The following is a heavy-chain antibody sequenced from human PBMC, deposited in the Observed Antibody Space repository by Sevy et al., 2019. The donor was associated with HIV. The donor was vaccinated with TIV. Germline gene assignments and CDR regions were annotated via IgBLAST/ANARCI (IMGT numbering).Heavy chain of an antibody. Sequence: GGSLRLSCAASGFTFSSYEMNWVRQAPGKGLEWVSYISSSGSTIYYADSVKGRFTISRDNAKNSLYLQMNILRAEDTAVYYCARDRIVVVPAAMGHYYYYYGMDVWGQGTTVTVSS. J-gene: IGHJ6*02. CDR1: GFTFSSYE. D-gene: IGHD2-2*01. CDR3: ARDRIVVVPAAMGHYYYYYGMDV. CDR2: ISSSGSTI. V-gene: IGHV3-48*03.